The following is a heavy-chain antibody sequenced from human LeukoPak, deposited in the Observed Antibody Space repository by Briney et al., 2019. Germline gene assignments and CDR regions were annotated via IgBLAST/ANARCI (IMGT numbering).Heavy chain of an antibody. Sequence: GGSLRLSCAASGFTFSSYAMSWARQAPGKGLDWVSGISGSGGSTYYADSVEGRFTTSRDNSKNTLYLQMNSLRAEDTAVYYCAKLPVSYSSGWSNFDYWGQGTLVTVSS. CDR3: AKLPVSYSSGWSNFDY. CDR2: ISGSGGST. CDR1: GFTFSSYA. V-gene: IGHV3-23*01. J-gene: IGHJ4*02. D-gene: IGHD6-19*01.